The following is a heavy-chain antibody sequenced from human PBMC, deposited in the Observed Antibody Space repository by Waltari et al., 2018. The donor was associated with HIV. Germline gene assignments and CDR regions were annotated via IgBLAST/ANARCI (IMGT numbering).Heavy chain of an antibody. J-gene: IGHJ4*02. CDR2: ISASGGST. V-gene: IGHV3-23*01. D-gene: IGHD1-1*01. CDR3: AKQGTDY. CDR1: GFTFSSYA. Sequence: EVQLLESGGGLVQPGGSMRVSWAASGFTFSSYAMSGVRQAPGKGLEWVSAISASGGSTYYADSVKGRFTISRDNSKNTLYLQMNSLRAEDTAVFYCAKQGTDYWGQGTLVTVSS.